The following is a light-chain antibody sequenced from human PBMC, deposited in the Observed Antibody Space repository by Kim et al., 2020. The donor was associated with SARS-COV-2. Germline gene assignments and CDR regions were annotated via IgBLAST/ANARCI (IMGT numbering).Light chain of an antibody. J-gene: IGKJ3*01. Sequence: PGERATLSCRASQSISTFLAWYQQTPDQAPRLLIYDVSNRATGIPARFSGSGSGTDFTLTISSLEPEDFAVYYCQQRTNWPPIFTFGPGTKVDIK. CDR3: QQRTNWPPIFT. CDR2: DVS. V-gene: IGKV3-11*01. CDR1: QSISTF.